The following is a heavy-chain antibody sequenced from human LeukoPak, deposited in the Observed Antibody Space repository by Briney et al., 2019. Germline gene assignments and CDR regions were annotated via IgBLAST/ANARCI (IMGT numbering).Heavy chain of an antibody. D-gene: IGHD3-22*01. Sequence: QAGGSLRLSCAASGFTFSGYWMSWVRQAPGRGLEWVANIGEDGTSKQYADSVRGRFTISRDNTKTSLYLQMSSLKAEDSAMYYCARDERSGYFVYWGQGTLVTVSS. V-gene: IGHV3-7*01. CDR1: GFTFSGYW. CDR3: ARDERSGYFVY. CDR2: IGEDGTSK. J-gene: IGHJ4*02.